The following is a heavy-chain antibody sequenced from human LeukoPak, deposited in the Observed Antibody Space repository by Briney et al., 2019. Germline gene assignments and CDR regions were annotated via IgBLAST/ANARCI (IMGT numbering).Heavy chain of an antibody. Sequence: SETLSLTCAVYGGSFSGYYWSWIRQPPGKGLEWIGEINHSGSTNYNPSLKSRVTISVDTSKNQFSLKLSSVTAADTAVYYCARAPRSWLGSWGQGTLVTVSS. CDR2: INHSGST. J-gene: IGHJ5*02. D-gene: IGHD6-13*01. CDR1: GGSFSGYY. CDR3: ARAPRSWLGS. V-gene: IGHV4-34*01.